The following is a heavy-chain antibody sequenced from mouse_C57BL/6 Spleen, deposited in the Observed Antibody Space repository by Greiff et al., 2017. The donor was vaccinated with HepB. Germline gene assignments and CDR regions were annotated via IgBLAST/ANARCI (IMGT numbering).Heavy chain of an antibody. CDR2: ILPGSGST. J-gene: IGHJ4*01. V-gene: IGHV1-9*01. CDR1: GYTFTGYW. CDR3: ARSGDYDGRDYYAMDY. Sequence: VQLQQSGAELMKPGASVKLSCKATGYTFTGYWIEWVKQRPGHGLEWIGEILPGSGSTNYNEKFKGKAPLTAEPSSNTAYMQLSSLTTEDSAIYYCARSGDYDGRDYYAMDYWGQGTSVTVSS. D-gene: IGHD2-4*01.